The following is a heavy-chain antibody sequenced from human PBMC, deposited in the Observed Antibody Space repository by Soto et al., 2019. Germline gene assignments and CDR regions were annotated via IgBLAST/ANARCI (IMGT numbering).Heavy chain of an antibody. J-gene: IGHJ5*02. D-gene: IGHD2-15*01. CDR1: GGSISSYY. Sequence: SETLSLTCTVSGGSISSYYWSWIRQPAGKGLEWIGRIYTSGSTNYNPSLKSRVTMSVDTSKNQFSLKLSSGTAADTAVYYCARDNCSGGSCYPYNWFDPWGQGTLVTVSS. CDR2: IYTSGST. CDR3: ARDNCSGGSCYPYNWFDP. V-gene: IGHV4-4*07.